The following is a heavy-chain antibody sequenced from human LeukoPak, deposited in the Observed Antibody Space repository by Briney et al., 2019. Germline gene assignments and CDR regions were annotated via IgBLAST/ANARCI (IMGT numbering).Heavy chain of an antibody. CDR2: ISAYNGNT. CDR3: ASGILGYSYGSHFDY. J-gene: IGHJ4*02. D-gene: IGHD5-18*01. Sequence: EASVKVSCKASGYTFTSYGISWVRQAPGQGLEWMGRISAYNGNTNYAQKLQGRVTMTTDTSTSTAYMELRSLRSEDTAVYYCASGILGYSYGSHFDYWGQGTLVTVSS. V-gene: IGHV1-18*01. CDR1: GYTFTSYG.